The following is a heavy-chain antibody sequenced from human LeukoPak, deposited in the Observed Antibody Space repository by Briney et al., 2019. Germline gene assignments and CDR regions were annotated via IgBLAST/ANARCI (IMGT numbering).Heavy chain of an antibody. J-gene: IGHJ4*02. CDR2: ISSSGSTI. V-gene: IGHV3-48*03. Sequence: GGSLRLSCAASGFTFSSYEMNWVRQAPGKGLEWVSYISSSGSTIYYADSVKGRFTISRDNAKNSLYLQMNSLRAEDTAVYYCARASGHDWTPPVFDYWGQGTLVTVSS. CDR1: GFTFSSYE. D-gene: IGHD5-12*01. CDR3: ARASGHDWTPPVFDY.